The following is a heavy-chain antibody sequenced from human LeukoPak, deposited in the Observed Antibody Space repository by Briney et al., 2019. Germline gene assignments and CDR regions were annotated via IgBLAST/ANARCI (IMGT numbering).Heavy chain of an antibody. CDR3: AKDLPVVVPAAPTFDY. CDR2: ISGSGGNT. J-gene: IGHJ4*02. CDR1: GFTFSSYA. D-gene: IGHD2-2*01. V-gene: IGHV3-23*01. Sequence: GGSLRLSCAASGFTFSSYAMSWVRQAPGKGLEWVSAISGSGGNTYYADSVKGRFTISRDNSKNTLYLQMNSLRAEDTAVYYCAKDLPVVVPAAPTFDYWGQGTLVTVSS.